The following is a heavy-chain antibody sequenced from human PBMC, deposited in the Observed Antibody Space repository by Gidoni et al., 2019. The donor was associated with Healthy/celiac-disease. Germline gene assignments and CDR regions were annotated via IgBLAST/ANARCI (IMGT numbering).Heavy chain of an antibody. D-gene: IGHD1-26*01. J-gene: IGHJ4*02. Sequence: EVQVLESGGGLVQPGGSLRLSCAASGFTFSSYGMSWVRQALGKGLEWVSTINNSGGTTYYADSVKGRFTISRDNSKNMLYLQMNSLTGEDTALYYCVKLVGGLSIDVWGQGTLVTVSS. CDR2: INNSGGTT. V-gene: IGHV3-23*01. CDR1: GFTFSSYG. CDR3: VKLVGGLSIDV.